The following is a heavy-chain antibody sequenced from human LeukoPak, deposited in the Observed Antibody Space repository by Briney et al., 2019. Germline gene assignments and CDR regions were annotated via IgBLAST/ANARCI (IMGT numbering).Heavy chain of an antibody. CDR3: AKVVGDYDYFDY. V-gene: IGHV3-30*02. D-gene: IGHD4-17*01. CDR2: TRYDGSNK. J-gene: IGHJ4*02. CDR1: GFTFSSYG. Sequence: GGSLRLSCAASGFTFSSYGMHWVRQAPGKGLEWVAFTRYDGSNKYYADSVKGRFTISRDNSKNTLYLQMNSLRAEDTAVYYCAKVVGDYDYFDYWGQGTLVTVSS.